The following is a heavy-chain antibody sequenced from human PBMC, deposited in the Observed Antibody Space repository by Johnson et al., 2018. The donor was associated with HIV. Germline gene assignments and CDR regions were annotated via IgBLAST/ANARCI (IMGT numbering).Heavy chain of an antibody. V-gene: IGHV3-20*01. CDR1: EFTFGDYD. CDR3: ARVRPPGLLDAIVI. J-gene: IGHJ3*02. Sequence: EVHLVESGGVVVRPGKSLGLSCAASEFTFGDYDMNWVRKAPGKGLEWVSGINWNGDNIGYGDSVQGRFTIFRDNAKNSLYLQMNSLRAEDTAVYHCARVRPPGLLDAIVIWGQGTMVTVSS. CDR2: INWNGDNI.